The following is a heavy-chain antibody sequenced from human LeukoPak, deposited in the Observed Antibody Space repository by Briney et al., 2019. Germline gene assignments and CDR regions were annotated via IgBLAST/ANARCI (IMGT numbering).Heavy chain of an antibody. V-gene: IGHV3-74*01. CDR3: APLGVDDY. CDR1: GFTFSSEC. Sequence: GGSLTLARAASGFTFSSECIHWVHLPPGEGLVWVSRITSDGSSTRYADSVKGRFAISRDNAKNTLYLQMNSLRAEDTAVYYCAPLGVDDYWGQGTLVTVSS. D-gene: IGHD1-26*01. J-gene: IGHJ4*02. CDR2: ITSDGSST.